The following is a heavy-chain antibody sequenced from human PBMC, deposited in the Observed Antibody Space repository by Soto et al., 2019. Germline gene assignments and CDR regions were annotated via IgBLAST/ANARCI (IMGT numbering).Heavy chain of an antibody. CDR1: GGSIRSSSYY. CDR2: IYYSGST. D-gene: IGHD5-12*01. Sequence: SETLSLTWTVSGGSIRSSSYYWGGIRQPKGKGLEWIGSIYYSGSTYYNPSLKSRVTISVDTSKNQFSLKLSSVTAADSAVYYCARHPLFPGQRPQGIVATMGGDFDYWGQGTLVTVSS. V-gene: IGHV4-39*01. J-gene: IGHJ4*02. CDR3: ARHPLFPGQRPQGIVATMGGDFDY.